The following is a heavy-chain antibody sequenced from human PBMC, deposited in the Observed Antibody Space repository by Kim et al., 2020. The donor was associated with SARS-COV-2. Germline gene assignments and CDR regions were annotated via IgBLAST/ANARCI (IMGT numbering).Heavy chain of an antibody. D-gene: IGHD6-19*01. CDR2: IYHSGST. V-gene: IGHV4-4*02. J-gene: IGHJ6*02. CDR1: GGSISSSNW. Sequence: SETLSLTCAVSGGSISSSNWWSWVRQPPGKGLEWIGEIYHSGSTNYNPSLKSRVTISVDKSKNQFSLKLSSVTAADTAVYYCARVLARRSSGWYLIYYYYGMDVWGQGTTVTVSS. CDR3: ARVLARRSSGWYLIYYYYGMDV.